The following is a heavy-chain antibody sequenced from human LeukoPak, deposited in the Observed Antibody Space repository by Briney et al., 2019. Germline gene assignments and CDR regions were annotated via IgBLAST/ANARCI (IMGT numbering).Heavy chain of an antibody. V-gene: IGHV3-72*01. D-gene: IGHD5-18*01. Sequence: GGSLRLSCAASGFTFSDRDMDWVHQAPGKGLEWVGRSRNKAKSHTTEYAASVKGRFTISRDNSNNSVWLQMNSLKTEDTAVYYCALWSYYYYGLDVWGQGTTVTVSS. J-gene: IGHJ6*02. CDR3: ALWSYYYYGLDV. CDR1: GFTFSDRD. CDR2: SRNKAKSHTT.